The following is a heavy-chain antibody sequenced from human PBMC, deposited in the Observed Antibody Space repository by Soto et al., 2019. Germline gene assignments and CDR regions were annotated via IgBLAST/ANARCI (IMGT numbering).Heavy chain of an antibody. CDR2: IGPKNGDT. J-gene: IGHJ4*02. V-gene: IGHV1-2*02. D-gene: IGHD1-7*01. CDR1: GYTFTGHY. Sequence: QVQLVQSGAEVKESGASVKVSCKASGYTFTGHYIHWVRQAPGQGFEWVGEIGPKNGDTRYAQKFQGRVAMTQDSSITTVYMELSNLSPDDTAVYYCGRGRSGELGVFYWGQGTLVTVHS. CDR3: GRGRSGELGVFY.